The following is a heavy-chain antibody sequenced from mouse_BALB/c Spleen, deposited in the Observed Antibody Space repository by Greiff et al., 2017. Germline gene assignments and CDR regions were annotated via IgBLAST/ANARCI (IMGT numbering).Heavy chain of an antibody. J-gene: IGHJ2*01. V-gene: IGHV5-4*02. CDR3: ARAGAYYGNYFDY. D-gene: IGHD2-10*01. CDR1: GFTFSDYY. Sequence: EVKVVESGGGLVKPGGSLKLSCAASGFTFSDYYMYWVRQTPEKRLEWVATISDGGSYTYYPDSVKGRFTISRDNAKNNLYLQMSSLKSEDTAMYYCARAGAYYGNYFDYWGQGTTLTVSS. CDR2: ISDGGSYT.